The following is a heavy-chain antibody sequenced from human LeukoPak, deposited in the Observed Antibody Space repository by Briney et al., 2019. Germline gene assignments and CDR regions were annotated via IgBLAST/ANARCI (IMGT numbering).Heavy chain of an antibody. V-gene: IGHV3-23*01. J-gene: IGHJ4*02. Sequence: PGGSLRLSCAASGFTFSDYYMSWIRQAPGKGLEWVSAISGSGGSTYYADSVKGRFTISRDNSKNTLYLQMNSLRAEDTAVYYCAKDVLGGLYGDYSFDYWGQGTLVTVSS. CDR2: ISGSGGST. CDR1: GFTFSDYY. D-gene: IGHD4-17*01. CDR3: AKDVLGGLYGDYSFDY.